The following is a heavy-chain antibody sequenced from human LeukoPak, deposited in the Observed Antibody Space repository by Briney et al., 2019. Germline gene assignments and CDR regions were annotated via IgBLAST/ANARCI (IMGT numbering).Heavy chain of an antibody. Sequence: GGSLRLSCAASGCTFSSCAMSWVRQAPGKGLEWVSTISGSGSNTYYADSVKGRFTIYRDKSRDALYLQMHSLRADDTAVYFCAKTPRGYTYVPDYWGKGTLVTFSS. CDR3: AKTPRGYTYVPDY. D-gene: IGHD5-18*01. J-gene: IGHJ4*02. V-gene: IGHV3-23*01. CDR1: GCTFSSCA. CDR2: ISGSGSNT.